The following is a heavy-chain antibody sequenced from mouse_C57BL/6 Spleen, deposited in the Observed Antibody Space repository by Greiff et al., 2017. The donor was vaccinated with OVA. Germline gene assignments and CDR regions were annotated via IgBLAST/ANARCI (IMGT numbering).Heavy chain of an antibody. Sequence: QVQLQQSGPELVKPGASVKISCKASGYAFSSSWMNWVKQRPGKGLEWIGRIYPGDGDTNYNGKFKGKATLTADNSSSTASMQLSSLTSEDSAVYFCARGRRFLLDYWGQGNSVTVSS. D-gene: IGHD1-1*01. CDR1: GYAFSSSW. CDR2: IYPGDGDT. J-gene: IGHJ4*01. V-gene: IGHV1-82*01. CDR3: ARGRRFLLDY.